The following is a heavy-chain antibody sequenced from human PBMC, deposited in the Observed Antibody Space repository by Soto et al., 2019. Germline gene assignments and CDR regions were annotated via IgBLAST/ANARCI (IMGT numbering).Heavy chain of an antibody. Sequence: EVHLAESGGGLVQPGGSLGLSCAASGFTFSAYWMSWVRQAPGKGLEWVANIKQDGSEKYYVDSVKGRLTLSRDNAKDSRSLQMNCLRAAHTPVYYCARVGYCSGGSCPIAPAAGLPDAFDIWGQGTMVTVS. CDR2: IKQDGSEK. D-gene: IGHD2-15*01. J-gene: IGHJ3*02. CDR3: ARVGYCSGGSCPIAPAAGLPDAFDI. CDR1: GFTFSAYW. V-gene: IGHV3-7*04.